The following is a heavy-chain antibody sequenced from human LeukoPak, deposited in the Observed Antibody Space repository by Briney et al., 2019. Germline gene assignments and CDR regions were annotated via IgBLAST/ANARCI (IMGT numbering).Heavy chain of an antibody. J-gene: IGHJ4*02. CDR2: RNGDGTDT. D-gene: IGHD3-10*01. CDR3: PRVRRGGVDY. CDR1: LFTFSPSW. Sequence: GGSLRLPRAASLFTFSPSWMHGVRQAPAMGLESVSRRNGDGTDTLYADSVNDRFTISRDNAKNTLYLQEHSQRAEDTPVYHCPRVRRGGVDYWGQGTLVTVSS. V-gene: IGHV3-74*01.